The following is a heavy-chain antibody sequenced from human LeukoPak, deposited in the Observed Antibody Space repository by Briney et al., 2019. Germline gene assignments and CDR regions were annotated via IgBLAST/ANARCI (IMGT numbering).Heavy chain of an antibody. CDR1: GFTFSTYG. CDR2: MSSDGSNK. CDR3: VRPIDYGDNYDFDY. Sequence: GMSLRLSCAASGFTFSTYGMHWVRQAPGKGLEWVAVMSSDGSNKYYAHSVKTRFTISRDNSENTLYMQMNSLRAEDTAVYYCVRPIDYGDNYDFDYWGQGTLVTVS. D-gene: IGHD4-23*01. J-gene: IGHJ4*02. V-gene: IGHV3-30*03.